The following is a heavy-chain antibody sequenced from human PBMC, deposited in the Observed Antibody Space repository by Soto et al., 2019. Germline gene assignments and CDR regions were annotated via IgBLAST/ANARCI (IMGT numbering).Heavy chain of an antibody. Sequence: QVQLVQSGAEVKKPGSSVKVSCKASEGTFSNYAISWVRQAPGQGLEWMGGIIPLFGTTNYAQKFQGRVTITADESTSTAYMELNSLTSEDTAVYYCARDHSTYGDYAVKGLRDWGQGVLFTVSS. J-gene: IGHJ4*02. CDR2: IIPLFGTT. CDR1: EGTFSNYA. CDR3: ARDHSTYGDYAVKGLRD. D-gene: IGHD4-17*01. V-gene: IGHV1-69*01.